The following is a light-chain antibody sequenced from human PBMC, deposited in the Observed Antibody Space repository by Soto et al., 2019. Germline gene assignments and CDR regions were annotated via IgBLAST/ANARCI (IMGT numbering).Light chain of an antibody. CDR1: QSVSSSY. CDR3: QQYGISPT. J-gene: IGKJ4*01. CDR2: GES. V-gene: IGKV3-20*01. Sequence: EIVLTQSPGTLSLSPGERATLSCRASQSVSSSYLAWYQQKPGQAPRLLIYGESSRATGIPDRFSGSGSGTDFTLTISRLEPEDCAVYYCQQYGISPTFGGGTKVEIK.